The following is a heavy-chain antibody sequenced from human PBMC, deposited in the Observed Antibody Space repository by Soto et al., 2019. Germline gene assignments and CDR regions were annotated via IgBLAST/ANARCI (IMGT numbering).Heavy chain of an antibody. CDR1: GGSISSSNFY. Sequence: QLQLQESGPGLVKPSETLSLTCTVSGGSISSSNFYWGWIRQPPGKGLEWIGRIHYSGSTYYNSSLKRRVTISVDTSRNQFSRKLTSVTAADTAVYYCATLPHYGDPKAGFWGQGTLVTVSS. CDR2: IHYSGST. J-gene: IGHJ4*02. CDR3: ATLPHYGDPKAGF. D-gene: IGHD4-17*01. V-gene: IGHV4-39*01.